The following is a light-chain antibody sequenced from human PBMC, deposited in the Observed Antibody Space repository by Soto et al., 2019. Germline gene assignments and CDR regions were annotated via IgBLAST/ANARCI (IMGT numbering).Light chain of an antibody. J-gene: IGLJ3*02. CDR3: QSYDSSLSGWV. Sequence: QSVLTQPPSVCGAPGQRVTISCTGSSSNIGAGYDVHWYQQLPGTAPKFLIYGNSKRPSGVPDRFSGSKSGTSASLAITGLQAEDEADYYCQSYDSSLSGWVFGGGTKLTVL. CDR2: GNS. V-gene: IGLV1-40*01. CDR1: SSNIGAGYD.